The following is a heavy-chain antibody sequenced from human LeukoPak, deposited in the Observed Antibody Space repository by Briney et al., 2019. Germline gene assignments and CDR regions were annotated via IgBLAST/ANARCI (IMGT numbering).Heavy chain of an antibody. J-gene: IGHJ6*03. CDR3: AKTFCSGGTCYPYNYYYMDV. CDR1: GFTFNMYG. V-gene: IGHV3-30*02. CDR2: IRYDGNNK. Sequence: GGFLRLSCVASGFTFNMYGMHWVRQAPGKGLEWVGIIRYDGNNKNNADSVKGRFTISRDNSKNTVYLQMNSLRPEDTAVYYCAKTFCSGGTCYPYNYYYMDVWGKGTAVTVSS. D-gene: IGHD2-15*01.